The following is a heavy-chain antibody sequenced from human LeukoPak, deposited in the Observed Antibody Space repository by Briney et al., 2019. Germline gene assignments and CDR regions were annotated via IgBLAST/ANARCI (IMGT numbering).Heavy chain of an antibody. CDR3: ARDRREMATISNYFDY. Sequence: SETLSLTCTVSGDSINSDDYYWSWIRQPAGKGLEWIGRFSVSGKSNYNPSLKSRVTISVDTSKNQVSVKLTSVTAADTAVYYCARDRREMATISNYFDYWGQGTLVTVSS. V-gene: IGHV4-61*02. D-gene: IGHD5-24*01. CDR1: GDSINSDDYY. CDR2: FSVSGKS. J-gene: IGHJ4*02.